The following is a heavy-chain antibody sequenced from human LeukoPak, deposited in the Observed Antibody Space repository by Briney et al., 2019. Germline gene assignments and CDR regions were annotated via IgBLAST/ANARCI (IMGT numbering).Heavy chain of an antibody. CDR3: ARESKWELPYYFDY. Sequence: GGSLRLSCAASGFTFSSYWMSWVRRAPGKGLEWVANIKQDGSEKYYVDSVKGRFTISRDNAKNSLYLQMNSLRAEDTAVYYCARESKWELPYYFDYWGQGTLVTVSS. D-gene: IGHD1-26*01. V-gene: IGHV3-7*01. CDR1: GFTFSSYW. CDR2: IKQDGSEK. J-gene: IGHJ4*02.